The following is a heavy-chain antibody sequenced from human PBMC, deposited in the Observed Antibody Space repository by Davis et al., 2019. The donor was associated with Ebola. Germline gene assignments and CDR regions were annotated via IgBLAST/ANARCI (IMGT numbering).Heavy chain of an antibody. J-gene: IGHJ5*02. Sequence: SETLCLTCTVSGGSVSSGSYYWSWMRQPPGKGLEWVGYIYYSGSTNYNPPLKSRVTISVDTSNNQFSLKLSSVTAADTAVYYCARERITVTFFNSKWFDPWGQGTLVTVSS. CDR1: GGSVSSGSYY. CDR2: IYYSGST. D-gene: IGHD4-11*01. CDR3: ARERITVTFFNSKWFDP. V-gene: IGHV4-61*01.